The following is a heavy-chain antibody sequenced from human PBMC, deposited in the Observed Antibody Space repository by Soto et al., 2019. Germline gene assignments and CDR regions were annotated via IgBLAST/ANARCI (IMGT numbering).Heavy chain of an antibody. Sequence: QVQLQESGPGLVKPSQTLSLTCTVSGGSVSSGDYYWTWIRQPPGKGLEWIGYIYYSGSTYYNPSLQSRVTIPVDTPKNQFSLKLSSVTAADTAVYYCARAPGGYDSSGYTFDYWGQGTLVTVSS. V-gene: IGHV4-30-4*01. D-gene: IGHD3-22*01. CDR1: GGSVSSGDYY. J-gene: IGHJ4*02. CDR2: IYYSGST. CDR3: ARAPGGYDSSGYTFDY.